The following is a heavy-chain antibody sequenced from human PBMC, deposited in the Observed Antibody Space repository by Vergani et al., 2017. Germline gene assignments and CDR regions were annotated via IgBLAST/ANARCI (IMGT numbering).Heavy chain of an antibody. V-gene: IGHV3-20*04. D-gene: IGHD3-16*01. CDR2: INYSGRRF. CDR1: GFDFSDYA. J-gene: IGHJ6*02. CDR3: VRDSRTYTAGTDGMAV. Sequence: EGRLMESEGASRRPGESLRLSCISSGFDFSDYAMGWVRQVPGKGLQWVSSINYSGRRFHYGDSVKGRFTISRDNAKNSLYLQMDSLRVEDTASYFCVRDSRTYTAGTDGMAVWGQGTTVTVSS.